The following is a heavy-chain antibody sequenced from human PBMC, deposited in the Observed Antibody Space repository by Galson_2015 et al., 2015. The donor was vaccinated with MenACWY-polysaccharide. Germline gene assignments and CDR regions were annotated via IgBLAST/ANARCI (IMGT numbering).Heavy chain of an antibody. D-gene: IGHD3-10*01. Sequence: SLRLSCAASGFTFSSYAMSWVRQAPGKGLEWVSAISGSGGSTYYADSVKGRFTISRDNSKNTLYLQMNSLRAEDTAVYYCAKDSGGDRWFGELLQKGGMDVWGQGTTVTVSS. J-gene: IGHJ6*02. CDR2: ISGSGGST. CDR1: GFTFSSYA. V-gene: IGHV3-23*01. CDR3: AKDSGGDRWFGELLQKGGMDV.